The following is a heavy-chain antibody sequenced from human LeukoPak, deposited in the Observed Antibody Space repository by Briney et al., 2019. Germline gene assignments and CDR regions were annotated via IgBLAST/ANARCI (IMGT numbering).Heavy chain of an antibody. Sequence: SETLSLTCTVSGGSISSYYWSWIRQPAGKGLEWIWRIYTSGSTNYNPSLKSRVTMSVDTSKNQFSLKLSSVTAADTAVYYCARDLETMVRGVIGYYYYYYMDVWGKGTTVTISS. J-gene: IGHJ6*03. V-gene: IGHV4-4*07. CDR1: GGSISSYY. D-gene: IGHD3-10*01. CDR2: IYTSGST. CDR3: ARDLETMVRGVIGYYYYYYMDV.